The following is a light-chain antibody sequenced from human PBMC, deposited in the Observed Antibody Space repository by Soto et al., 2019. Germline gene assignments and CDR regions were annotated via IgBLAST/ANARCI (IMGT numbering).Light chain of an antibody. CDR2: DVS. CDR1: SSDIGSYNY. J-gene: IGLJ2*01. V-gene: IGLV2-14*03. CDR3: SSYSSGYTV. Sequence: QSALTQPASESGSPGQSITISCTGTSSDIGSYNYVSWYQRHPGRAPKLLIYDVSYRPSGISDRFSGSKSGYTASLTISGLQTEDEADYYCSSYSSGYTVFGGGTKLTGL.